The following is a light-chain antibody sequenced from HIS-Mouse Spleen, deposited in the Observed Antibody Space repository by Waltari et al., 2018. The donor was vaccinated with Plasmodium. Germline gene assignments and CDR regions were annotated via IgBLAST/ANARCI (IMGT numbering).Light chain of an antibody. CDR1: AWQKKY. CDR3: YSTDSSGNHRV. J-gene: IGLJ3*02. Sequence: SYELTQPPSVSVSPGKTARITCSGDAWQKKYDYWYQQKSGQAPVLGIYEDSKRPSGIPERFSGSSSGTMATLTISGAQVEDEADYYCYSTDSSGNHRVFGGGTKLTVL. V-gene: IGLV3-10*01. CDR2: EDS.